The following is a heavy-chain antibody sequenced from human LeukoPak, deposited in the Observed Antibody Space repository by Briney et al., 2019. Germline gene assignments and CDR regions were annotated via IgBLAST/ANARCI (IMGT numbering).Heavy chain of an antibody. CDR1: GFTFSSYG. CDR2: ISYDGSNK. V-gene: IGHV3-30*18. D-gene: IGHD3-16*02. Sequence: GGSLRLSCAASGFTFSSYGMHWVRQAPGKGLEWVAVISYDGSNKYYADSVKGRFTISRDNSKNTLYLQMNSLRAEDTAVYYCAKAIIVEFDAFDIWGQGTMVTVSS. CDR3: AKAIIVEFDAFDI. J-gene: IGHJ3*02.